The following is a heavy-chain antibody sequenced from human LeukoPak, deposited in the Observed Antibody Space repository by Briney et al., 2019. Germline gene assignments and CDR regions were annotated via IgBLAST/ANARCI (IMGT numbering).Heavy chain of an antibody. CDR1: GFTFSSYG. D-gene: IGHD2-15*01. Sequence: GRSLRLSCAASGFTFSSYGMHWVRQAPGKGLEWVSSISSSSSYIYYADSVKGRFTISRDNAKNSLYLQMNSLRAEDTAVYYCATCSGGSCYLGYWGQGTLVTVSS. J-gene: IGHJ4*02. CDR3: ATCSGGSCYLGY. CDR2: ISSSSSYI. V-gene: IGHV3-21*01.